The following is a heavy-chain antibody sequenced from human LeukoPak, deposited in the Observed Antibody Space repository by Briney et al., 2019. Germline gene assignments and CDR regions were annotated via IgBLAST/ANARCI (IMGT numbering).Heavy chain of an antibody. CDR1: GFTFSSYG. CDR3: ARDLVATIPSPFDY. J-gene: IGHJ4*02. D-gene: IGHD5-12*01. CDR2: IRYDGGNK. V-gene: IGHV3-30*02. Sequence: PGGSLRLSRAASGFTFSSYGMHWVRQAPGKGLEWVAFIRYDGGNKYYADSVKGRFTISRDNAKNSLYLQMNSLRAEDTAVYYCARDLVATIPSPFDYWGQGTLVTVSS.